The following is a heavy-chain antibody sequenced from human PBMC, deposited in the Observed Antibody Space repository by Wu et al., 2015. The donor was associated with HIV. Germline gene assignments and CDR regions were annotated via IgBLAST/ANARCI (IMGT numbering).Heavy chain of an antibody. J-gene: IGHJ4*02. D-gene: IGHD6-19*01. CDR1: GYIFTGYF. CDR3: ARDPQEVSGWYTH. Sequence: QVQLVQSGAEVKKPGASVRVSCKTSGYIFTGYFMHWVRQAPGQGLEWMGWINPSSGDTSYSQKLQSRVTMTRDTSISTVYMELSRLRFDDSAVYYCARDPQEVSGWYTHWGQGTRGHRLL. CDR2: INPSSGDT. V-gene: IGHV1-2*02.